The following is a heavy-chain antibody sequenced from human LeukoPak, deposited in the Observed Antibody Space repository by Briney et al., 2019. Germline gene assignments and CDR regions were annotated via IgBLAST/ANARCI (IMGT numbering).Heavy chain of an antibody. J-gene: IGHJ5*02. Sequence: VASVKVSCKASGGTFSSYAISWVRQAPGQGLEWMGWINPNSGGTNYAQKFQGWVTMTRDTSISTAYMELSRLRSDDTAVYYCARDPGGYSGYGYNWFDPWGQGTLVTVSS. CDR3: ARDPGGYSGYGYNWFDP. D-gene: IGHD5-12*01. CDR2: INPNSGGT. V-gene: IGHV1-2*04. CDR1: GGTFSSYA.